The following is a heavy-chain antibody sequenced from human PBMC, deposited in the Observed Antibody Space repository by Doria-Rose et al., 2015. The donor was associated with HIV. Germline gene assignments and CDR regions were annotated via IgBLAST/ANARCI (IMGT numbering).Heavy chain of an antibody. V-gene: IGHV2-26*01. D-gene: IGHD6-13*01. J-gene: IGHJ4*02. Sequence: VQLVQSGPVLVKPTETLTLTCTVSGVSLSSPGMGVSWIRQPPGKALEWLANIFSGDERSYKTSLKSRLTISRGTSKSQVVLTMTDMDPVDTATYYCARIKSSRWYHKYYFDFWGQGTLVIVSA. CDR2: IFSGDER. CDR3: ARIKSSRWYHKYYFDF. CDR1: GVSLSSPGMG.